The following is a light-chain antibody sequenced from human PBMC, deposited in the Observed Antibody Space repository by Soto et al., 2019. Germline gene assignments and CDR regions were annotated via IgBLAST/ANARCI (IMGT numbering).Light chain of an antibody. CDR1: QSVSSN. V-gene: IGKV3D-11*02. CDR3: QQRKNWQVT. CDR2: AAS. J-gene: IGKJ5*01. Sequence: EIVMTQSPATLSVSPGERATLSFRASQSVSSNLAWYQQKPGQAPRLLIYAASNRATGIPARFSGSGSGTDFTLTISSLEPEDFAVYYCQQRKNWQVTFGQGTRLEI.